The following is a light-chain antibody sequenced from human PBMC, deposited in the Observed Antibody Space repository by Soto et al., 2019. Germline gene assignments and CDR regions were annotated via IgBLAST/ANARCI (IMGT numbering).Light chain of an antibody. Sequence: DIQLTQPPSSVSASVGARVTITCRASPGLSSWLAWYQYKPGKAPNRLIFSASSLQTGVPSRFSGSGSGTDFTLTISSLQPEDFATYYCQQGNSFPFTFGGGTKVDIK. J-gene: IGKJ4*01. CDR3: QQGNSFPFT. CDR1: PGLSSW. V-gene: IGKV1-12*01. CDR2: SAS.